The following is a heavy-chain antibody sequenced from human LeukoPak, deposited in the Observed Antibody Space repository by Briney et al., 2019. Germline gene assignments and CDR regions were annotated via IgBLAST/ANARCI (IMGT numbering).Heavy chain of an antibody. Sequence: ASVKVSCKASGYTFTSYGISGVRQAPGQGLEWMGWISAYNGNTNYAQKLQGRVTMTTDTSTSTAYMELRSLRSDDTAVYYCARVVYYYDSSGYYTYFAYWGQGTLVTVSS. V-gene: IGHV1-18*01. D-gene: IGHD3-22*01. CDR1: GYTFTSYG. CDR3: ARVVYYYDSSGYYTYFAY. J-gene: IGHJ4*02. CDR2: ISAYNGNT.